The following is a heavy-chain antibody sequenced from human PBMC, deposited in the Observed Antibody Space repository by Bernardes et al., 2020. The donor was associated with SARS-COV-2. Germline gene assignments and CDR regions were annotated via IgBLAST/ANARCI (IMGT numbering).Heavy chain of an antibody. J-gene: IGHJ5*02. CDR1: GGSFSGYY. Sequence: SETLSLTCAVYGGSFSGYYWSWIRQPPGKGLEWIGEINHSGSTNYNPSLKSRVTISVDTSKNQFSLKLSSVTAADTAVYYCARGSLAAAAENWFDPWGQGTLVTVSS. D-gene: IGHD6-13*01. CDR2: INHSGST. V-gene: IGHV4-34*01. CDR3: ARGSLAAAAENWFDP.